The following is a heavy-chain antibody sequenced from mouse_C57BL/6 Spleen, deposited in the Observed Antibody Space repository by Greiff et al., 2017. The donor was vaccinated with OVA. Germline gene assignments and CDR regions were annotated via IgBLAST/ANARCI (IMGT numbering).Heavy chain of an antibody. CDR1: GFTFSNYW. CDR3: TASLYYYGSSYEAMDY. D-gene: IGHD1-1*01. J-gene: IGHJ4*01. Sequence: EVKLVESGGGLVQPGGSMKLSCVASGFTFSNYWMNWVRQSPEKGLEWVAQIRLKSDNYATHYAESVKGRFTITRDDSKSSVYLQMNNLRAEDTGIYYCTASLYYYGSSYEAMDYWGQGTSVTVSS. CDR2: IRLKSDNYAT. V-gene: IGHV6-3*01.